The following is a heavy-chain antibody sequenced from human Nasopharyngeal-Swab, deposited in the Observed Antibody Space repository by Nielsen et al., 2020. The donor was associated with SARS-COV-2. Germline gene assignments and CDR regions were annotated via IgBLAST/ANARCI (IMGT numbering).Heavy chain of an antibody. J-gene: IGHJ6*02. CDR2: INYRGTT. CDR3: ARGRYLGIYYSGMDV. CDR1: GGSISSSNYY. V-gene: IGHV4-39*07. D-gene: IGHD3-16*01. Sequence: GSLRLSCTVSGGSISSSNYYWDWIRQPPGKGLEWIGDINYRGTTNYSPSLKSRVTISVDTSKNQFSLKLSSVTAADTAVYYCARGRYLGIYYSGMDVWGQGTTVTVSS.